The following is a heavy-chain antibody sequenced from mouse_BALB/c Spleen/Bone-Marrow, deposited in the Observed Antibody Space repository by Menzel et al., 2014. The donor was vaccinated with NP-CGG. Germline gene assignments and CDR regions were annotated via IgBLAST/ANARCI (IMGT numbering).Heavy chain of an antibody. D-gene: IGHD2-3*01. CDR3: ARGDGYYVDFHH. CDR1: GYSFTGYY. Sequence: LVKTGASVKISCKASGYSFTGYYMHWVKQSHGKSLEWIGYISCYNGATSYNQKFKGKATFTVDTSSSPAYMQFNSLTSEDSAVYYCARGDGYYVDFHHWAKATPLTVTT. J-gene: IGHJ2*01. CDR2: ISCYNGAT. V-gene: IGHV1S34*01.